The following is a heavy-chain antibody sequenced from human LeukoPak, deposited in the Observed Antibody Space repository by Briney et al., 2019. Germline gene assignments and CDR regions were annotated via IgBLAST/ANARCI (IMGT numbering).Heavy chain of an antibody. CDR1: GFTLSSYS. Sequence: GGSLRLSCEASGFTLSSYSMDWVRQAPGKGLEWVGNTKQDGSEENYVDSVKGRFTISRDNAKNSLYIQMNSLRAEDTAVYYCSRAGVVPAGRDLFDWGGQGTLVTVSS. V-gene: IGHV3-7*05. D-gene: IGHD2-2*01. J-gene: IGHJ4*02. CDR2: TKQDGSEE. CDR3: SRAGVVPAGRDLFDW.